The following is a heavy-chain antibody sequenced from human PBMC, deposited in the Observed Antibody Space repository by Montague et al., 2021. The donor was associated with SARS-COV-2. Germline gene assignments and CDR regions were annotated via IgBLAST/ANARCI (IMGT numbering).Heavy chain of an antibody. J-gene: IGHJ3*02. CDR2: ISYEGSKK. CDR3: AKARIIFMIYPKGDAFDI. CDR1: GYSFNNYG. Sequence: SLRLSCAASGYSFNNYGMHWVRQAPGKGLEWVAFISYEGSKKNYADSVKGRFTISRDKSKNTVHLQMNSLRPEDTAIYYCAKARIIFMIYPKGDAFDIWGQGTMVTVSS. V-gene: IGHV3-30*18. D-gene: IGHD3-10*01.